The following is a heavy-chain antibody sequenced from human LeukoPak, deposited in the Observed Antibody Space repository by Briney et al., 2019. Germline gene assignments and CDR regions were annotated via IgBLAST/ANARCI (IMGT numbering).Heavy chain of an antibody. D-gene: IGHD3-10*01. CDR2: ISYSGGT. CDR3: ARHGSNYHSGTYYTFDP. Sequence: PSETLSLTCSVSGGSISSYYWGWIRQPPGKGLQWIASISYSGGTYYNPSLKSRVTISVDTSKNQFSLKLSSVTAADTAVYYCARHGSNYHSGTYYTFDPWGQGALVTVSS. CDR1: GGSISSYY. V-gene: IGHV4-39*01. J-gene: IGHJ5*02.